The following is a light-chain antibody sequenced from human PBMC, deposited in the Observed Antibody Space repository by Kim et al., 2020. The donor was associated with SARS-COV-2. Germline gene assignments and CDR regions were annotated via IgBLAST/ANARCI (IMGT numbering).Light chain of an antibody. J-gene: IGLJ2*01. CDR1: STNIGAYDI. V-gene: IGLV2-14*03. CDR3: TSYTTNSIVV. CDR2: DVI. Sequence: GQSLIIPCTGSSTNIGAYDIVSWYRHHPGKVPQLMIYDVIKRHSGVSTRFSGSKSGNTASLTISGLQADDEGDYYCTSYTTNSIVVFGGGTQLTVL.